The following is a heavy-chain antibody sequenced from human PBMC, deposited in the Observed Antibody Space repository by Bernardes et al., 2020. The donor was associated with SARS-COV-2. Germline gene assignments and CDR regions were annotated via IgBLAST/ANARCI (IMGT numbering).Heavy chain of an antibody. V-gene: IGHV3-23*01. Sequence: GGSLRLSCAASGFRFSNYDVHWVRQAPGKGLEWVSGISGSGGNTYYADTVKGRFTISRDNSKNTLYLQMNSLRAEDTAVYYCAKSGVVTAITFDYWGQGTLLTVSS. CDR3: AKSGVVTAITFDY. CDR2: ISGSGGNT. D-gene: IGHD2-21*02. CDR1: GFRFSNYD. J-gene: IGHJ4*02.